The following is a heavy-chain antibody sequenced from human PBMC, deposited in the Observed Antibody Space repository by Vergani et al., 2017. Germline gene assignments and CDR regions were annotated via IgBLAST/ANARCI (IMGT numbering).Heavy chain of an antibody. CDR1: GDSLSSNNC. Sequence: QVQLQESGPGLVKPPGTLSLTCAVSGDSLSSNNCWTWVRQPPGKGLEWIGEICHTEYNKYSPSLKSRVTVSVDESRNLFSLRLNSVTAADTAVYYCANFGYRRWGYYFDYWGQGMLVTVSS. CDR3: ANFGYRRWGYYFDY. J-gene: IGHJ4*02. D-gene: IGHD2-2*02. CDR2: ICHTEYN. V-gene: IGHV4-4*03.